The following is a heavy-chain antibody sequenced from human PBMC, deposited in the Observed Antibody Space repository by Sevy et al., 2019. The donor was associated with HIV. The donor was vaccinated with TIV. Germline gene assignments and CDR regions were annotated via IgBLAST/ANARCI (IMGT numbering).Heavy chain of an antibody. CDR1: GGSISSSSYY. D-gene: IGHD6-13*01. CDR3: ARTRYSSSWPLLGGFDY. V-gene: IGHV4-39*01. J-gene: IGHJ4*02. Sequence: SETLSLTCTVSGGSISSSSYYWGWIRQPPGKGLEWIGSIYYSGSTYYNPSLKSRVTISVDTSKNQFSLKLSSVTAADTAVYYCARTRYSSSWPLLGGFDYWGQGTLVTVSS. CDR2: IYYSGST.